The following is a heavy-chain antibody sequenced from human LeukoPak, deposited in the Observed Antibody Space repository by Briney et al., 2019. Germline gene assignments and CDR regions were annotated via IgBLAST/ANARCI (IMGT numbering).Heavy chain of an antibody. CDR1: GFTFSSYA. CDR3: ARDERWLQFPFDY. J-gene: IGHJ4*02. CDR2: ISGSGSST. Sequence: PGGSLRLSCAASGFTFSSYAMSWVRQAPGKGLEWVSAISGSGSSTNYADSVKGRFTISRDYSKNTLFLQMNSLRAEDTAVYYCARDERWLQFPFDYWGQGTLVTVSS. V-gene: IGHV3-23*01. D-gene: IGHD5-24*01.